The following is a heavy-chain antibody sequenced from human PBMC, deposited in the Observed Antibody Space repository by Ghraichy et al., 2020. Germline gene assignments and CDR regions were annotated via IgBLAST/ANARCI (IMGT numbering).Heavy chain of an antibody. CDR3: AKIGERGIWYFDL. CDR2: ISSSGDET. V-gene: IGHV3-23*01. J-gene: IGHJ2*01. CDR1: GFSFSSHG. Sequence: GESLNIYCAASGFSFSSHGMSWVRQAPGKGPEWVSAISSSGDETFYADSVKGRLTISRDNSKNTLYLQMNSLRAEDTAVYYCAKIGERGIWYFDLWGRGTLVSVSS.